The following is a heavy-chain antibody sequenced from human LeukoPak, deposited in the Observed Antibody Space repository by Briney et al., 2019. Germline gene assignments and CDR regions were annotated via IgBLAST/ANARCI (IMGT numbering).Heavy chain of an antibody. CDR3: ARDRRPTYDFWSGYDNWFDP. CDR2: IYTSGST. Sequence: SETLSLTCAVSGYSVSSGYYWSWIRQPAGKGLEWIGRIYTSGSTNYNPSLKSRVTISVDTSKNQFSLKLSSVTAADTAVYYCARDRRPTYDFWSGYDNWFDPWGQGTLVTVSS. V-gene: IGHV4-61*02. J-gene: IGHJ5*02. D-gene: IGHD3-3*01. CDR1: GYSVSSGYY.